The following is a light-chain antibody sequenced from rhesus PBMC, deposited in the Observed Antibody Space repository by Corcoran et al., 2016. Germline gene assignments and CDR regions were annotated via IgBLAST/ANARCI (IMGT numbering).Light chain of an antibody. V-gene: IGKV1-33*02. CDR3: QQGYSTPFT. Sequence: DIQMSQSPSSLSASVGDKVTITCRASQGISNALAWYQQKPGKAPKLLIYAASSLESGVPSRFSGLRAGTDFTLTISSLQPEDFATYYCQQGYSTPFTFGPGTKLDIE. CDR1: QGISNA. CDR2: AAS. J-gene: IGKJ3*01.